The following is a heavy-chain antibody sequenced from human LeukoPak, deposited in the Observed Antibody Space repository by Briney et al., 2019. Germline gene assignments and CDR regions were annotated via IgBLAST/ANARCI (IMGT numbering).Heavy chain of an antibody. CDR3: ARGYDY. V-gene: IGHV3-21*01. Sequence: PGGSLRLSCAASGFTFSSYSMNWVRQAPGKGLEWVSSISSSSGYIYYADSVKGRFTISRDNAKNSLYLQVNSLRAEDTAVYYCARGYDYWGQGTLVTVSS. J-gene: IGHJ4*02. CDR2: ISSSSGYI. CDR1: GFTFSSYS.